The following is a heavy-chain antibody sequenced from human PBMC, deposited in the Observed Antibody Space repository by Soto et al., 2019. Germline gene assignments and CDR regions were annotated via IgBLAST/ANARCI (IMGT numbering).Heavy chain of an antibody. D-gene: IGHD3-3*01. J-gene: IGHJ4*02. V-gene: IGHV3-21*01. CDR1: GFTFSSYS. CDR3: ARDLNDFWSGYYGCFDY. Sequence: PGGSLRLSCAASGFTFSSYSMNWVRQAPGKGLEWVSSISSSSTNINYADSVKGRFTISRENAKNSLYLQMNSLRAEDTAVYYCARDLNDFWSGYYGCFDYWGQGALVTVSS. CDR2: ISSSSTNI.